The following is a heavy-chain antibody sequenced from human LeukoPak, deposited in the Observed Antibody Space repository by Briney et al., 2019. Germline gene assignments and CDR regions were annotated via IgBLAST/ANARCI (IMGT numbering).Heavy chain of an antibody. V-gene: IGHV4-59*01. Sequence: PSETLSLTCTVSGGSISSYYWSWIRQPPGKGLEWIGYIYYSGSTNYNPSLKSRVTIPVDTSKNQFSLKLSSVTAADTAVYYCARVPRGSGSYSLFWFDPWGQGTLVTVSS. D-gene: IGHD3-10*01. CDR3: ARVPRGSGSYSLFWFDP. J-gene: IGHJ5*02. CDR1: GGSISSYY. CDR2: IYYSGST.